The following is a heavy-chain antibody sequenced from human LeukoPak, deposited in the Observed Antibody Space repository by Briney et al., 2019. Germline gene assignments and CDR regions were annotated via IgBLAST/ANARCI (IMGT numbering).Heavy chain of an antibody. D-gene: IGHD2-15*01. Sequence: GESLEISCQGSGCIFTSYWIGRVRELPGNGLEWMGVIYHGVSDTRYSPSFQGQVTISADKSISTAYLQWSSLKASDTAMYYCARRSGCSGGSCYLGNWFDPWGQGTLVTVCS. CDR1: GCIFTSYW. V-gene: IGHV5-51*01. J-gene: IGHJ5*02. CDR2: IYHGVSDT. CDR3: ARRSGCSGGSCYLGNWFDP.